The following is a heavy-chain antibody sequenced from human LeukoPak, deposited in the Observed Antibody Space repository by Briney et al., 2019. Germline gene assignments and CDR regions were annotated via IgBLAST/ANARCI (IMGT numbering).Heavy chain of an antibody. D-gene: IGHD6-19*01. V-gene: IGHV1-18*01. J-gene: IGHJ6*03. CDR1: GYTFTTYG. CDR3: ARDLGWYGSICSYYMEV. Sequence: ASVKVSCKASGYTFTTYGFTWVRQAPGQGLEWMGWISAYSGHTEYAQKFQGRVTMTTDTSTSTAYMELRSLESDDTAVYYCARDLGWYGSICSYYMEVWGKGTTVTVSS. CDR2: ISAYSGHT.